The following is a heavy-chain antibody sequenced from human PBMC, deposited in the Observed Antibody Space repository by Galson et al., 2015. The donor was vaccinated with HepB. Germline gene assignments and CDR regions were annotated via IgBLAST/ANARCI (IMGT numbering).Heavy chain of an antibody. J-gene: IGHJ4*02. D-gene: IGHD6-13*01. CDR1: GGSFSGYY. CDR3: ARATPSSWWVYYFDY. V-gene: IGHV4-34*01. Sequence: SEPLSLTCAVYGGSFSGYYWSWIRQPPGKGLEWIGEINHSGSTNYNPTLKSRVTISVDTSKNQFSLKLSSVTAADTAVYYCARATPSSWWVYYFDYWGQGTLGTVSS. CDR2: INHSGST.